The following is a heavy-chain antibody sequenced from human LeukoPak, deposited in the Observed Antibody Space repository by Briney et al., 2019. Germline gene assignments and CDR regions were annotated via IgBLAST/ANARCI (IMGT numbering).Heavy chain of an antibody. V-gene: IGHV3-74*01. CDR2: ISSDGSST. CDR1: GFTFSSYW. J-gene: IGHJ4*02. Sequence: GGSLRLSCAASGFTFSSYWMHWVPQAPGKGLVWVSRISSDGSSTSYADSVKGRFTIFRDNAKNTLYLQMNSLGAEDTAVYYCARALPPSVNTPWKWGQGTQVTVSS. CDR3: ARALPPSVNTPWK. D-gene: IGHD1-1*01.